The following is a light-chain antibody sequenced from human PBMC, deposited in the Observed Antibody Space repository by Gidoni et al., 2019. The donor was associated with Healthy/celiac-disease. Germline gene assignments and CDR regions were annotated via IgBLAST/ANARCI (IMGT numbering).Light chain of an antibody. V-gene: IGKV1-39*01. Sequence: DIQLTQSPSSLSASVGDRVTITCRASQSISSYLNWYQQKPGNAPKLLIYAASIWQSGVPSRFSGSGSGTDFTLTISSLQPEDFAAYYCQQNYSTPHTFGGGTKVEIK. J-gene: IGKJ4*02. CDR1: QSISSY. CDR3: QQNYSTPHT. CDR2: AAS.